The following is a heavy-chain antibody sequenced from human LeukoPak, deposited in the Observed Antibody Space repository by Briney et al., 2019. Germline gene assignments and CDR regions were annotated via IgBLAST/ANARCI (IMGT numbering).Heavy chain of an antibody. CDR2: ISSSSSYI. J-gene: IGHJ4*02. Sequence: GGSLRLSCAASGFTFSSYSMNWVRQAPGKGLEWVSSISSSSSYIYYADSVKGRFTISRDNAKNSLYLQMNSLRAEDTAVYYCARDRYAKIAAAGSGDFDYWGQGTLVTVSS. V-gene: IGHV3-21*01. CDR1: GFTFSSYS. CDR3: ARDRYAKIAAAGSGDFDY. D-gene: IGHD6-13*01.